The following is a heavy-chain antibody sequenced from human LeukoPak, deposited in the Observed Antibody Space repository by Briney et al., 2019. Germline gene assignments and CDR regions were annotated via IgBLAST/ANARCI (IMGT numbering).Heavy chain of an antibody. CDR1: GFTFSSYG. V-gene: IGHV3-30*02. Sequence: GGSLRLSCAASGFTFSSYGMHWVRQAPGKGLEWVAFIRYDGSNKYYADSVKGQFTISRDNSKNTLYLQMNSLRAEDTAVYYCAKDYYYGSGSPDYWGQGTLVTVSS. D-gene: IGHD3-10*01. CDR3: AKDYYYGSGSPDY. J-gene: IGHJ4*02. CDR2: IRYDGSNK.